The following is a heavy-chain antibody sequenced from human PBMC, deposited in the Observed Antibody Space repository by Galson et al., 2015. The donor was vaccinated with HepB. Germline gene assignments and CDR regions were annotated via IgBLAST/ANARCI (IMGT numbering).Heavy chain of an antibody. CDR1: GGSFNNLA. CDR3: VRVTAEAGRVDYMDV. V-gene: IGHV1-69*13. J-gene: IGHJ6*03. CDR2: IIPMFGTA. D-gene: IGHD6-13*01. Sequence: SVKVSCKASGGSFNNLAIHWVRQAPGQGLEWMGGIIPMFGTANYVPKFQGRVSITADESTSTVNMEVSNLRYEDSAVYYCVRVTAEAGRVDYMDVWGKGTPVTVSS.